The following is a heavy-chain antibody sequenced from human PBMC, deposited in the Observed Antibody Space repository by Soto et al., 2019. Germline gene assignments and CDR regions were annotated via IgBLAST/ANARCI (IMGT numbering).Heavy chain of an antibody. CDR3: ARESEDLTSNFDY. J-gene: IGHJ4*02. CDR1: GFPFSSTD. V-gene: IGHV3-23*01. CDR2: IDGSGGTT. Sequence: SLRLSCAASGFPFSSTDMTWVRQAPGKGLEWVSTIDGSGGTTYYADSVKGRFTISRDNSINTVFLQMNSLRADDTALYYCARESEDLTSNFDYWGQGTLVTVSS.